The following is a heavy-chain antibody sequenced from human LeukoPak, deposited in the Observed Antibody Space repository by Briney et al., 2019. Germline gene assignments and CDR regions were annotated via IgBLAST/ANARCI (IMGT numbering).Heavy chain of an antibody. D-gene: IGHD6-13*01. Sequence: SETLSLTCTVSGGSISSSSYYWGWIPQPPGKGLEWVGCIYYSRSTYYNPSLKSRVTISVDASKNQFSLKLSSVTAADTAVYYCARPMSGSAAEYSDYWGQGTLVTVSS. V-gene: IGHV4-39*01. CDR1: GGSISSSSYY. CDR3: ARPMSGSAAEYSDY. J-gene: IGHJ4*02. CDR2: IYYSRST.